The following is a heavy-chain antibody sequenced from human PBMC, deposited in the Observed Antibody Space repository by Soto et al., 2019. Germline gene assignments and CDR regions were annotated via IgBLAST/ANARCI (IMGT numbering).Heavy chain of an antibody. CDR3: ARGAQDYYDSSGYYGGFVY. CDR2: IIPIFGTA. CDR1: GGTFSSYA. D-gene: IGHD3-22*01. J-gene: IGHJ4*02. Sequence: QVQLVQSGAEVKKPGSSVKVSCKASGGTFSSYAISWVRQAPGQGLEWMGGIIPIFGTANYAQKFQGRVTITADESRSTAYMELCSLRSEDTAVYYCARGAQDYYDSSGYYGGFVYWGQGTLVTVSS. V-gene: IGHV1-69*01.